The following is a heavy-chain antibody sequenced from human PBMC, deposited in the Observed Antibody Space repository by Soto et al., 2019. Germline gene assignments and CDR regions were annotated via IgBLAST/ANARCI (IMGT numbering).Heavy chain of an antibody. D-gene: IGHD2-2*01. V-gene: IGHV4-30-2*01. J-gene: IGHJ4*02. Sequence: QLQLQESGSGLVKPSQTLSLTCAVSGCSISSGGYSWSWIRQPPGKGLEWIGYMYHSGSTYYNPSLKSRGTIYIDRSKNQFALKLSSVTAADTAVYYCARVPDYWGQGILVTVSS. CDR2: MYHSGST. CDR1: GCSISSGGYS. CDR3: ARVPDY.